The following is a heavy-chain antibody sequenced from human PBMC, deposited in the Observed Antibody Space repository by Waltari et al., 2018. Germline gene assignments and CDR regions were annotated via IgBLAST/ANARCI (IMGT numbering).Heavy chain of an antibody. CDR1: GGTFSSYA. Sequence: QVQLVQSGAEVKKPGSSVKVSCKASGGTFSSYAISWVRQAPGQGLEWMGGISPIYGAANEETRVQGRVRITSDEATSTPYMEVSSRRSEETAVYDCAREREVVAAARPVYYYDYRGQGTLATGSA. CDR3: AREREVVAAARPVYYYDY. CDR2: ISPIYGAA. J-gene: IGHJ4*02. D-gene: IGHD2-15*01. V-gene: IGHV1-69*01.